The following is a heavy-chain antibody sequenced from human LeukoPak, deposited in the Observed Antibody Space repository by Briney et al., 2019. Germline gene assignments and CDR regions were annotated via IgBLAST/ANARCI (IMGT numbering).Heavy chain of an antibody. V-gene: IGHV3-7*03. CDR1: GFPFSTFW. J-gene: IGHJ4*02. CDR2: INQDGSEK. CDR3: ASPARYFDWFRFDY. Sequence: GGSLRLSCAVSGFPFSTFWMSWVRQAPGKGLEWVANINQDGSEKYYVDSVRGRFTISRDNSKNTLYLQMNSLRAEDTAVYYCASPARYFDWFRFDYWGQGTLVTVSS. D-gene: IGHD3-9*01.